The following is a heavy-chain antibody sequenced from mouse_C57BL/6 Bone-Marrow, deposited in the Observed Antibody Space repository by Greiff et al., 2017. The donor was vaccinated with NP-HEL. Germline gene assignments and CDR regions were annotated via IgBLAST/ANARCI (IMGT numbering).Heavy chain of an antibody. D-gene: IGHD2-4*01. V-gene: IGHV5-16*01. Sequence: EVQRVESEGGLVQPGSSMKLSCTASGFTFSDYSMAWVRQVPETGLEWVANINYDGSSPYSLDSLTSRFIISSDNATSILYLHMRRLRSEDTATYYCAREVGLRRRTYAMDYWGQGTSVTVSS. CDR3: AREVGLRRRTYAMDY. CDR2: INYDGSSP. CDR1: GFTFSDYS. J-gene: IGHJ4*01.